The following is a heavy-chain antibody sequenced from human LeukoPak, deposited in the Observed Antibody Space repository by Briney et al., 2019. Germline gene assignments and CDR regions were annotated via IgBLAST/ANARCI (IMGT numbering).Heavy chain of an antibody. J-gene: IGHJ4*02. CDR1: GFTFDDYA. Sequence: GGSLRLSCAASGFTFDDYAMHWVRHAPGKGLEWVLGISWNSGSIGYADSVKGRFTISRDNAKNSLYLQMNSLRAEDTALYYCAKDIGSHVYGDYFPSWGQGTLVTVSS. V-gene: IGHV3-9*01. CDR2: ISWNSGSI. CDR3: AKDIGSHVYGDYFPS. D-gene: IGHD4-17*01.